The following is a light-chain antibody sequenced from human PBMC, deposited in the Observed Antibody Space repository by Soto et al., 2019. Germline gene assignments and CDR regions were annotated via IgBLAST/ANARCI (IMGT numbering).Light chain of an antibody. CDR1: QGISRS. CDR3: QQADTFPIT. Sequence: DIQMTQSPSSVSASVGDRVTITCQASQGISRSLAWYQQKPGKAPKLLIYSASSLQSGVPSRFSRSGFGTDFTLTISSLQPEEFATYYCQQADTFPITFGQGTRLEIK. CDR2: SAS. J-gene: IGKJ5*01. V-gene: IGKV1D-12*01.